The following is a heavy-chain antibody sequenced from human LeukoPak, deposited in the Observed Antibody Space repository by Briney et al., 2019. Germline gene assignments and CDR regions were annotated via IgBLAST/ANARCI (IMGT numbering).Heavy chain of an antibody. CDR1: GASVSSYY. CDR3: ARVYVDTAMEDYYYGMDV. CDR2: IHSSGST. J-gene: IGHJ6*02. D-gene: IGHD5-18*01. Sequence: SETLSLTCTVSGASVSSYYWSCIRQPPGRRLEWIGFIHSSGSTNYTPSLKSRVTMSLDTSKNQFSLKLSSVTAADTAVYYCARVYVDTAMEDYYYGMDVWGQGTTVTVSS. V-gene: IGHV4-59*02.